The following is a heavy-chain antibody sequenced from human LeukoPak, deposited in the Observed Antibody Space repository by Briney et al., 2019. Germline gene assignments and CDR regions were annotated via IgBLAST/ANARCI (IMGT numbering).Heavy chain of an antibody. CDR1: GFTFSSYA. CDR3: ARDDSLDY. V-gene: IGHV3-30-3*01. D-gene: IGHD3-16*01. J-gene: IGHJ4*02. Sequence: GGSLRLSCAASGFTFSSYAMHWVRQAPGKGLEWVAVISYDGSNKYYADSVKGRFTISRDNSKNTLYLQMNSLRAEDTAVYYCARDDSLDYWGQGILVTVSS. CDR2: ISYDGSNK.